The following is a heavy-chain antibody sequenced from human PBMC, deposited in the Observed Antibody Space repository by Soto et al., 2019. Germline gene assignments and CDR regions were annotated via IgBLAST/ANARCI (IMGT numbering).Heavy chain of an antibody. CDR1: GYTFTSYD. CDR3: ERGLKSKVRGVIIPSANMDV. D-gene: IGHD3-10*01. CDR2: MNPNSGNT. Sequence: QVQLVQSGAEVKKPGASVKVSCKASGYTFTSYDINWVRQATGQGLEWMGWMNPNSGNTGYAQKYQGRVTMTRNTSISTAYMELSSLRSEDTAVYYCERGLKSKVRGVIIPSANMDVWGKGTTVTVAS. V-gene: IGHV1-8*01. J-gene: IGHJ6*03.